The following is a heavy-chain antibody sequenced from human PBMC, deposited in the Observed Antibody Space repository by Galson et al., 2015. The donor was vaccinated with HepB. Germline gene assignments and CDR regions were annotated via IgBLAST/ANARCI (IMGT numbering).Heavy chain of an antibody. D-gene: IGHD2-2*01. Sequence: SLRLSCAASGFPFSSYAMSWVRQAPGKGLEWVSGISGSGSGTYYADSVKGRFTISRDNSKNALYLQMNSLRAGDTAVYYCALSLGHCSSPTCQLLEYWGQGILVTVSS. CDR3: ALSLGHCSSPTCQLLEY. CDR1: GFPFSSYA. V-gene: IGHV3-23*01. CDR2: ISGSGSGT. J-gene: IGHJ4*02.